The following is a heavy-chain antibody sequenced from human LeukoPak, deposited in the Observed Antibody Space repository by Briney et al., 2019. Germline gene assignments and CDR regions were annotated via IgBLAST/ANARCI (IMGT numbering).Heavy chain of an antibody. V-gene: IGHV4-38-2*02. D-gene: IGHD4-17*01. CDR3: ARVYGDYEAYYYYMDV. J-gene: IGHJ6*03. CDR1: SYFIDNGYY. Sequence: PPETLSLTCIVSSYFIDNGYYWGWIRQTQGKGLEWIGSIYHSGNTYYNPSLKSRVTISVDTSKNQFSLKLSSVTDADTAVYYCARVYGDYEAYYYYMDVWGKGTTVTVSS. CDR2: IYHSGNT.